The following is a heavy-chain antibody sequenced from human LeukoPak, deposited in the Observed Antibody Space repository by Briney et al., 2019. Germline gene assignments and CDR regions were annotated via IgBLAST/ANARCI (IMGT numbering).Heavy chain of an antibody. D-gene: IGHD6-13*01. CDR1: GFTFSTYS. Sequence: GGSLRLSCAASGFTFSTYSMNWVRQAPGKGLEWVSYISGSSSTIYYADSVKGRFTISRDNAKNSVHLQMNGLRAEDTAVYYCARAIAAAEDYWGQGTLVTVSS. V-gene: IGHV3-48*01. CDR3: ARAIAAAEDY. J-gene: IGHJ4*02. CDR2: ISGSSSTI.